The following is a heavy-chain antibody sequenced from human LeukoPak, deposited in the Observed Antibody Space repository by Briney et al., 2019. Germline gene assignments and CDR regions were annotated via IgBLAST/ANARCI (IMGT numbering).Heavy chain of an antibody. CDR2: IIPIFGTA. Sequence: SVKVSCKASGGIFSGYAISWVRQAPGQGLEWMGGIIPIFGTANYAQKFQGRVTITADESTSTAYMELSSLRSEDTAVYYCARDEDGSGYDFGYWGQGTLVTVSS. CDR3: ARDEDGSGYDFGY. J-gene: IGHJ4*02. CDR1: GGIFSGYA. V-gene: IGHV1-69*13. D-gene: IGHD5-12*01.